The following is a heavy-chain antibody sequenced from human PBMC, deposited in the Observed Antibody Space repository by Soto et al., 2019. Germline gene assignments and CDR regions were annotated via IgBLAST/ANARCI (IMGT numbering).Heavy chain of an antibody. CDR1: GENVSSNTAA. CDR2: TYYRSNWRH. J-gene: IGHJ4*01. D-gene: IGHD2-21*01. V-gene: IGHV6-1*01. CDR3: PRGVVGCGFDL. Sequence: SQTLSLTCAICGENVSSNTAAWNWIRTYPSRGLEWLGRTYYRSNWRHDYAVSVKSRITVNPDTSKNHFSLQLNSVTPDDTAVYICPRGVVGCGFDLCGEATLVTVSS.